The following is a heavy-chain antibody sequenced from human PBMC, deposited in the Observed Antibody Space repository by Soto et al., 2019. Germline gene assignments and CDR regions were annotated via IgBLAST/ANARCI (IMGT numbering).Heavy chain of an antibody. J-gene: IGHJ6*02. CDR3: ASKARAKYYYYGMDV. D-gene: IGHD1-26*01. Sequence: QVQLVQSGAEVKKPGSSVKVSCKASGGTFSSYAISWVRQAPGQGLEWMGGIIPIFGTANYAQKFQGRVTITADESPSTAYMELSSLSSEDTAVYYCASKARAKYYYYGMDVWGQGTTVTVSS. CDR2: IIPIFGTA. CDR1: GGTFSSYA. V-gene: IGHV1-69*12.